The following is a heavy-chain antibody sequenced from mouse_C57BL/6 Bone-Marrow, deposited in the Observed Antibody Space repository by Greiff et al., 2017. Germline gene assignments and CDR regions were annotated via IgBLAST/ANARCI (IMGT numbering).Heavy chain of an antibody. Sequence: VQLQQPGAELVKPGASVKMSCKASGYTFTSYWITWVKQRPGQGLEWIGDIYPGSGSPNYNEKFKSKATLTVDTSSSTAYMQLSSLTSEDSAVYYCAREGFYDGYYSWFAYWGQGTLVTVSA. V-gene: IGHV1-55*01. CDR1: GYTFTSYW. CDR2: IYPGSGSP. D-gene: IGHD2-3*01. CDR3: AREGFYDGYYSWFAY. J-gene: IGHJ3*01.